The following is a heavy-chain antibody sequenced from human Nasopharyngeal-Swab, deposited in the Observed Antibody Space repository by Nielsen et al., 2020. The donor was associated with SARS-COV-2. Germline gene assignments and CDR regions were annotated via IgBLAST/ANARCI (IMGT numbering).Heavy chain of an antibody. D-gene: IGHD1-26*01. J-gene: IGHJ4*02. Sequence: SETLSLTCTVSGGSISSYYWSWIRQSPGKGLEWNGYFYYSGTNNYNTSLKSRVPILIDTSKNQFSLKLNSVTAADTAVYYCAREVVGGLVDSWRQGTLVTVSS. CDR3: AREVVGGLVDS. CDR2: FYYSGTN. V-gene: IGHV4-59*12. CDR1: GGSISSYY.